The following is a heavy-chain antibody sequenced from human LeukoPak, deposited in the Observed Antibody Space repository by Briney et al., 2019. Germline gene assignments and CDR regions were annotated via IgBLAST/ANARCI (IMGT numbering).Heavy chain of an antibody. D-gene: IGHD5-24*01. Sequence: GGSLRLSCAASGFTFSTFAMSLVRQAPGEGLEWVSGIRGRDGTTHYADSVKGRFTISRDSSKNTLYVQMNSLRAEDTAVYYCAKAGDDYYHRLDYWGQGTLVTVSS. CDR1: GFTFSTFA. J-gene: IGHJ4*02. CDR3: AKAGDDYYHRLDY. CDR2: IRGRDGTT. V-gene: IGHV3-23*01.